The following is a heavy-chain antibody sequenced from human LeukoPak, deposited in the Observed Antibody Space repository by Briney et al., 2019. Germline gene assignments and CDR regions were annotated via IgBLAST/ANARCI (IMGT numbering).Heavy chain of an antibody. D-gene: IGHD3-10*01. J-gene: IGHJ4*02. Sequence: PSETLSLTCTVSGGSISSYYWSWIRQPPGKGLEWIGYIYYSGSTNYNPSLKSRVTISVDTSKNQFSLKLSSVTAADTAVYYCARELSSGSLYFDYWGQGTLVTVSS. CDR3: ARELSSGSLYFDY. CDR2: IYYSGST. CDR1: GGSISSYY. V-gene: IGHV4-59*01.